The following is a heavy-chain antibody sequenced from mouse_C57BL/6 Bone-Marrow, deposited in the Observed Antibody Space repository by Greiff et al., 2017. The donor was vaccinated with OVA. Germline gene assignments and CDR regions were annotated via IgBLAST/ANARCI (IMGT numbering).Heavy chain of an antibody. J-gene: IGHJ4*01. CDR1: GFTFSDFY. CDR2: SRNKANDYTT. Sequence: EVKVVESGGGLVQSGRSLRLSCATSGFTFSDFYMEWVRQAPGKGLEWIAASRNKANDYTTEYSASVKGRFIVSRDTSQSILYLQMNALRAEDTAIYYCARANSSGYAMDYWGQGTSVTVSS. CDR3: ARANSSGYAMDY. D-gene: IGHD3-2*02. V-gene: IGHV7-1*01.